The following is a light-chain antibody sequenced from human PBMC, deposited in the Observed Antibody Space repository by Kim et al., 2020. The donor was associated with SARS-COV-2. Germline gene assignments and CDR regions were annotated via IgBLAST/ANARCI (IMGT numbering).Light chain of an antibody. CDR2: QDT. J-gene: IGLJ2*01. CDR3: QARDSGTAVV. CDR1: KLGDKY. Sequence: SYELTQPPSVSVSPGQTASITCSGDKLGDKYVFWYQQKPGQSPVLVIYQDTKRPSGIPQRFSASNSGSTATLTISGTQATDEADYYCQARDSGTAVVFGGGTQLTV. V-gene: IGLV3-1*01.